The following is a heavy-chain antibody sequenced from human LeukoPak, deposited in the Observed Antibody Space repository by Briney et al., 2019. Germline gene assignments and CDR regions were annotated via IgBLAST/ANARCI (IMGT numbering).Heavy chain of an antibody. CDR1: GGTFSSYA. Sequence: ASVKVSCKASGGTFSSYAISWVRQAPGQGLEWMGWISAYNGNTNYAQKFHDRVTMTTDTSTDTAYMELRSLRSDDTAVYYCARGDNNYYSAFWGQGTLVTVSS. J-gene: IGHJ4*02. CDR3: ARGDNNYYSAF. CDR2: ISAYNGNT. V-gene: IGHV1-18*01. D-gene: IGHD3-22*01.